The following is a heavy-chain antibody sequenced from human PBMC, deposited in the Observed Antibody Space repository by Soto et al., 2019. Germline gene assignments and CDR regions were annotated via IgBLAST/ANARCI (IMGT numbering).Heavy chain of an antibody. J-gene: IGHJ4*02. V-gene: IGHV4-4*02. CDR1: GGFTSTNNW. CDR2: AYHSGST. CDR3: ARSPPSSYYGGSGTFDS. D-gene: IGHD3-10*01. Sequence: QLQLQESGSGLVRPSGTLSLTFAVSGGFTSTNNWWRWVRQPPGKGLEWIGDAYHSGSTEYNPSLKSRVSISVDKSKNQISLKLTSATAADTALYYCARSPPSSYYGGSGTFDSWGQGTPVTVSS.